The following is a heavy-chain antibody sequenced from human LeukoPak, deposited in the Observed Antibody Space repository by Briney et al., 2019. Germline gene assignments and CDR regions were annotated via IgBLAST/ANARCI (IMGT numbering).Heavy chain of an antibody. CDR1: GFNFRDYY. J-gene: IGHJ4*02. CDR2: ISNTASSI. CDR3: ARRKRSFDF. V-gene: IGHV3-11*01. Sequence: GGSLRLSCIGSGFNFRDYYMSWIRLTPGRGLEWVSYISNTASSIYYRDSVKGRFVMSRDNANNVTYLQMSNLTVDDTALYYCARRKRSFDFWGQGTLVTVSS.